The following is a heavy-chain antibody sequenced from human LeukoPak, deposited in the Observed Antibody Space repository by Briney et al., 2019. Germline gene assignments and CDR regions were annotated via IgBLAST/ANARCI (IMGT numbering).Heavy chain of an antibody. J-gene: IGHJ4*02. D-gene: IGHD3-22*01. V-gene: IGHV3-21*01. CDR1: GFTFSSYS. CDR3: ARALDRDPYYYDSSGPHGR. Sequence: GGSLRLSCAASGFTFSSYSMKWVRQAPGKGLEWVSSISRNINYIYYADSVKGRFTISRDNAKNSLYLQMNSLRAEDTAVYDCARALDRDPYYYDSSGPHGRWGQGTLVTVSS. CDR2: ISRNINYI.